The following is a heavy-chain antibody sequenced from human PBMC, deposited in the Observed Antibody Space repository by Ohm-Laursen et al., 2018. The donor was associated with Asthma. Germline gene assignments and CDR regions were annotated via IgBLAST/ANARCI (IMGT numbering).Heavy chain of an antibody. CDR1: GYSFSLYS. V-gene: IGHV3-21*01. Sequence: SLRLSCTASGYSFSLYSIHWIRQAPGKGLQWVASISTASTFIYYADSVKGRFTISRDNAKNSLYLQMNSLRAEDTAVYYCARETHRGMDVWGQGTTVTVSS. CDR2: ISTASTFI. J-gene: IGHJ6*02. CDR3: ARETHRGMDV.